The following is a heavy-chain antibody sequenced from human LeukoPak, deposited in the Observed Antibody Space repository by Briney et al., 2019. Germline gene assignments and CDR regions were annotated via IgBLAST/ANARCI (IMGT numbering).Heavy chain of an antibody. CDR1: GGTFSSYA. CDR2: IIPILGIA. Sequence: ASVKVSCKASGGTFSSYAISWVRQAPGQGLEWMGRIIPILGIANYARKFQGRVTITADKSTSTACMELSSLRSEDTAVYYCARDGQNILVLPRGYYYYYGMGVWGQGTTVTVSS. CDR3: ARDGQNILVLPRGYYYYYGMGV. V-gene: IGHV1-69*04. J-gene: IGHJ6*02. D-gene: IGHD2-2*01.